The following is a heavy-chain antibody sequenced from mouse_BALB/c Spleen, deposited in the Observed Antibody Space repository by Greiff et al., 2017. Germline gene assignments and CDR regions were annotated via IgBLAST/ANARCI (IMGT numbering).Heavy chain of an antibody. V-gene: IGHV5-12-2*01. CDR3: ARRSYRYDEEGAMDY. Sequence: EVKLVESGGGLVQPGGSLKLSCAASGFTFSSYTMSWVRQTPEKRLEWVAYISNGGGSTYYPDTVKGRFTISRDNAKNTLYLQMSSLKSEDTAMYYCARRSYRYDEEGAMDYWGQGTSVTVSS. J-gene: IGHJ4*01. CDR1: GFTFSSYT. CDR2: ISNGGGST. D-gene: IGHD2-14*01.